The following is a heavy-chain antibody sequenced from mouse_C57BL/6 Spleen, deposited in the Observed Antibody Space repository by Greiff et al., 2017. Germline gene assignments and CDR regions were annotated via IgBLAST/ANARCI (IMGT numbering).Heavy chain of an antibody. Sequence: VQLQQSGAELVKPGASVKISCKASGYAFSSYWMNWVKQRPGKGLEWIGQIYPGDGDTNYNGKFKGKATLTADKSSSTAYMQLSSLTSEDSAVYFCARSLYYYGSPYFDYWGQGTTLTVSS. CDR3: ARSLYYYGSPYFDY. V-gene: IGHV1-80*01. CDR2: IYPGDGDT. CDR1: GYAFSSYW. D-gene: IGHD1-1*01. J-gene: IGHJ2*01.